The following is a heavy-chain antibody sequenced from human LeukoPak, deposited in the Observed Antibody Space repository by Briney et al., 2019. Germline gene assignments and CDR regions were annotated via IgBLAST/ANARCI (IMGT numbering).Heavy chain of an antibody. CDR1: GYTFTSYG. J-gene: IGHJ4*02. D-gene: IGHD1-26*01. CDR3: ARVSGTYTETDY. Sequence: ASVKVSCKASGYTFTSYGISWVRQAPGQGLEWMGWISAYNGNTNYAQKLQGRVTMTRDTSTSTVYMELSSLRSEDTAVYYCARVSGTYTETDYWGQGTLVTVSS. V-gene: IGHV1-18*01. CDR2: ISAYNGNT.